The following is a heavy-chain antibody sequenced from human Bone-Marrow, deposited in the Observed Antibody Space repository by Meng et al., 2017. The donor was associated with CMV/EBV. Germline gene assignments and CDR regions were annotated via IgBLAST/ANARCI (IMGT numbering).Heavy chain of an antibody. D-gene: IGHD3-10*01. CDR1: GFTFSSYS. Sequence: GESLKISCAASGFTFSSYSMNWVRQAPGKGLEWVSSISSSSSYIYYADSVKGRFTISRDNAKNSLYLQMNSLRAEDTAVYYCARGQFGSGSYSFGDYWGQGTLVTASS. CDR3: ARGQFGSGSYSFGDY. V-gene: IGHV3-21*01. J-gene: IGHJ4*02. CDR2: ISSSSSYI.